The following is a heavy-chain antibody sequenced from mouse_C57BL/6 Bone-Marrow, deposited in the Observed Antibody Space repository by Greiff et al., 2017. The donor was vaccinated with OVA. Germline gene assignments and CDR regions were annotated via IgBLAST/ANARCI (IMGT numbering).Heavy chain of an antibody. J-gene: IGHJ3*01. CDR2: IDPENGDT. Sequence: EVQLVESGAELVRPGASVKLSCTASGFNIKDDYMHWVKQRPEQGLEWIGWIDPENGDTEYASKFQGKATITADTSSNTAYLQLSSLTSEDTAVYYCTLYDYEFAYWGQGTLVTVSA. V-gene: IGHV14-4*01. CDR3: TLYDYEFAY. D-gene: IGHD2-4*01. CDR1: GFNIKDDY.